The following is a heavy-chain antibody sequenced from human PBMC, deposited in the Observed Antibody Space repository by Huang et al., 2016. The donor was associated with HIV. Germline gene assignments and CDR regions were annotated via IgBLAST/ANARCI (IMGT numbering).Heavy chain of an antibody. CDR1: GYTFTRYG. D-gene: IGHD2-2*01. CDR3: ARDSPLLGVVIVVVPTAPNAFDI. Sequence: QVQLVQSGVEVKKPGASVKVSCKASGYTFTRYGISWVRQAPGQGLEWMGWIGADNGVTNHAQNVQGRVTITTDTSTSTAYMELRSLRSDDTAVYYCARDSPLLGVVIVVVPTAPNAFDIWGQGTMVTVSS. J-gene: IGHJ3*02. CDR2: IGADNGVT. V-gene: IGHV1-18*01.